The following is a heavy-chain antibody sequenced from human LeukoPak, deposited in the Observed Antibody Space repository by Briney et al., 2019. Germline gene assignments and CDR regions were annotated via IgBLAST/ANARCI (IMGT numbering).Heavy chain of an antibody. CDR2: LIPIFGTA. D-gene: IGHD2-15*01. CDR1: GGTFSSYA. V-gene: IGHV1-69*13. CDR3: ARPPRGCSGGSCYGDY. J-gene: IGHJ4*02. Sequence: SVKVSCKASGGTFSSYAISWVRQAPGQGLEWMGGLIPIFGTANYAQKFQGRVTITADESTSTAYMELSSLRSEDTAVYYCARPPRGCSGGSCYGDYWGQGTLVTVSS.